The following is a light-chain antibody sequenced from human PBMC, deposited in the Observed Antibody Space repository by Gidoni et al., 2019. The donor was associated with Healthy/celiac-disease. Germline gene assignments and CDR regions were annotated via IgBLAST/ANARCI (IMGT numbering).Light chain of an antibody. J-gene: IGKJ5*01. V-gene: IGKV1-39*01. CDR1: QSIISY. CDR3: QQSYSTPIT. CDR2: AAS. Sequence: DIQMTQSPSSLSASVGDRVTITCRASQSIISYLNWYQQKPGKAPKLLIYAASSLQSGVPSRFSSSGSGTDFTLTISSLQPEDFATYYCQQSYSTPITFGQGTRLEIK.